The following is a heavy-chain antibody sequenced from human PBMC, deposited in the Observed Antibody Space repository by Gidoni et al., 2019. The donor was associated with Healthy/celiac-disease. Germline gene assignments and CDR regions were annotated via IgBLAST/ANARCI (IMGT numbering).Heavy chain of an antibody. Sequence: QVQLVQSRAEVKKPGASVKVSCKASGYTFTSYDINWVRQATGQGLEWMGWMNPNSGNTGYAQKFQGRVTMTRNTSISTAYMELSSLRSEDTAVYYCARRRSTSYSYYYYYGMDVWGQGTTVTVSS. J-gene: IGHJ6*02. V-gene: IGHV1-8*01. CDR3: ARRRSTSYSYYYYYGMDV. D-gene: IGHD2-2*01. CDR2: MNPNSGNT. CDR1: GYTFTSYD.